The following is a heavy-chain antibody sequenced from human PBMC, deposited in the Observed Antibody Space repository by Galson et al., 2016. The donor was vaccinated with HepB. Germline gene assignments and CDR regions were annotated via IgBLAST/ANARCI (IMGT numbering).Heavy chain of an antibody. CDR2: ISNSGSTI. CDR1: GFTFSNYE. V-gene: IGHV3-48*03. Sequence: SLRLSCAASGFTFSNYEMNWVRQAPGKGLEWISYISNSGSTIYYADSVKGRFTISRDILKNSLFLQMNSLRAEDTAVYFCARDERSGYIYPSYYYHGMDVWGQGTLVSVSS. CDR3: ARDERSGYIYPSYYYHGMDV. J-gene: IGHJ6*02. D-gene: IGHD5-24*01.